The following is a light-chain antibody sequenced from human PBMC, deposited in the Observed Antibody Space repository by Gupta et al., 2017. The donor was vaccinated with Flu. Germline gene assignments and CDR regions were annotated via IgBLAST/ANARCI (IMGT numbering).Light chain of an antibody. CDR3: SLYTSSSTPYV. CDR2: EVS. V-gene: IGLV2-18*01. Sequence: QSALTQPPSVSGSPGQSVTISCTGTSSDVGSYIRVSWYQQPPGTAPKLMIYEVSNRPSGVPDRFSGSKSGNTASLTISGLQAEDEADYYCSLYTSSSTPYVFGTGTKVTVL. J-gene: IGLJ1*01. CDR1: SSDVGSYIR.